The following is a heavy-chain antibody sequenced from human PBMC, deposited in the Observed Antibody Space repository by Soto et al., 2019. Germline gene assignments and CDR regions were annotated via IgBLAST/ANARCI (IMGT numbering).Heavy chain of an antibody. Sequence: GGSLRLSCVGSGFTVSSYWMHWVRQAPGKGLVWVSRISPDGSTINYADFVKGRFTISRDNAKNSLYLQMNSLRAEDTAVYYCASNIHSSSWHDFDYWGQGTLVTVSS. V-gene: IGHV3-74*01. CDR1: GFTVSSYW. J-gene: IGHJ4*02. CDR2: ISPDGSTI. D-gene: IGHD6-13*01. CDR3: ASNIHSSSWHDFDY.